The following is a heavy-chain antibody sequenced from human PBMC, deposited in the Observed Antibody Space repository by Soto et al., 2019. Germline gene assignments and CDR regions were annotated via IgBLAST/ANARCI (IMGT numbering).Heavy chain of an antibody. D-gene: IGHD2-15*01. V-gene: IGHV4-59*01. J-gene: IGHJ4*02. CDR1: GDSISSYY. CDR2: IYYSGST. Sequence: SETLSLTCTVSGDSISSYYWSWIRQPPGKGLEWIGYIYYSGSTNYNPSLKSRVTISVDTSKNQFSLKLSSVTAADTAVYYCARDYRSGGSCYFYDYWGQGTLVTVSS. CDR3: ARDYRSGGSCYFYDY.